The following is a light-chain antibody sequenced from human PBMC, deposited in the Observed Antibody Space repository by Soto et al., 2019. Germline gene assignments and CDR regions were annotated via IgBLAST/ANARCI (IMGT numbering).Light chain of an antibody. CDR2: DAS. Sequence: DIEMTQSPSTLSASVGDRVTITCRASQNINNFLAWYQQKQGRAPKLLIYDASRLEDGVPSRFSGSGYGTEFTLTISGLQPDDFATYYCQQFHTYYTFGQGTNVHIK. J-gene: IGKJ2*01. CDR1: QNINNF. CDR3: QQFHTYYT. V-gene: IGKV1-5*01.